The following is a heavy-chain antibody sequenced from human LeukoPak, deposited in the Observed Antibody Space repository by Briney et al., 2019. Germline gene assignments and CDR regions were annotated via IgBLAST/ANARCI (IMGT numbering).Heavy chain of an antibody. CDR3: AKGRAVEVVAAFNY. CDR1: GFTISSYA. J-gene: IGHJ4*02. CDR2: ISGSGAST. V-gene: IGHV3-23*01. D-gene: IGHD2-15*01. Sequence: GGSLRLSYAASGFTISSYAMSWVRQAPGKGLEWVSAISGSGASTYYADSVKGRFTISRDNSKNTLYLQMNSLRAEDTAVYYCAKGRAVEVVAAFNYWGQGTVVTVSS.